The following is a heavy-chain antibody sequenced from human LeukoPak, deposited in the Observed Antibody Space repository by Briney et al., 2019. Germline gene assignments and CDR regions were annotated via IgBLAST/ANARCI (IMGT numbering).Heavy chain of an antibody. V-gene: IGHV3-33*06. Sequence: PGRSLRLSCAASGFTFSSYGMHWVRQAPGKGLEWVAVIWYDGSNKYYADSVKGRFTISRDNSKNTLYLQMNSLGAEDAAVYYCAKDPRGSYSRDYYNYMDVWGKGTTVTVSS. CDR3: AKDPRGSYSRDYYNYMDV. CDR1: GFTFSSYG. J-gene: IGHJ6*03. D-gene: IGHD1-26*01. CDR2: IWYDGSNK.